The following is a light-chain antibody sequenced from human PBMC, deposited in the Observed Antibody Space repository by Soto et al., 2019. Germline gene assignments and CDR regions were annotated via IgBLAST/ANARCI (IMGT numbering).Light chain of an antibody. J-gene: IGKJ5*01. V-gene: IGKV3-20*01. CDR2: GAS. Sequence: SAWSQSPDTQSVSPGEGATLSCRASQTINNNLAWYQQKPGQAPRLLIYGASNRASGFPDRFSGSGSGTDFTLTISRLEPEDFAVYFCQQYGSSSEITFGQRTRLEI. CDR1: QTINNN. CDR3: QQYGSSSEIT.